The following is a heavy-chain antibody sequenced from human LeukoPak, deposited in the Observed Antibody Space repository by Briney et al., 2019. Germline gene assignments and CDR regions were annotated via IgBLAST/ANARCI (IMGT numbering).Heavy chain of an antibody. D-gene: IGHD4-17*01. V-gene: IGHV4-4*02. CDR2: IYYSGST. CDR3: AIRTVTTYSY. CDR1: GGSISSSNW. J-gene: IGHJ4*02. Sequence: SETLSLTCAVSGGSISSSNWWSWVRQPPGKGLEWIGSIYYSGSTNYNPSLKSRVTISVDTSKNQFSLKLSSVTAADTAVYYCAIRTVTTYSYWGQGTLVTVSS.